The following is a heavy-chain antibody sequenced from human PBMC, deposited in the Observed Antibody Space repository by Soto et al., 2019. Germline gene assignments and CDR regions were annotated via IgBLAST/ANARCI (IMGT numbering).Heavy chain of an antibody. CDR2: ISGSGGST. CDR3: EKPQGDSSGWYYFDY. CDR1: GFTFSSYA. J-gene: IGHJ4*02. Sequence: EVQLLESGGGLVQPGGSLRLSCAASGFTFSSYAMSWVRQAPGKGLEWVSAISGSGGSTYYADSVKGRFTISRDNSKNKLYMQMNSLRAEDTAVYYCEKPQGDSSGWYYFDYWGQGTLVTVSS. D-gene: IGHD6-19*01. V-gene: IGHV3-23*01.